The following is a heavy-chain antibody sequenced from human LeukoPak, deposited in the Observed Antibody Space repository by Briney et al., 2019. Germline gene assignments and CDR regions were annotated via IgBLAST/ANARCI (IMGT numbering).Heavy chain of an antibody. CDR1: GGSISSGSYY. D-gene: IGHD4-17*01. V-gene: IGHV4-61*02. J-gene: IGHJ4*02. CDR2: IYTSGST. Sequence: SETLSLTCTVSGGSISSGSYYWSWIRQPAGKGLEWIGRIYTSGSTNYNPSLKSRVTISVDTSKNQFSLKLSSVTAADTAVYYCARGEYGDYRNWGQGTLVTVSS. CDR3: ARGEYGDYRN.